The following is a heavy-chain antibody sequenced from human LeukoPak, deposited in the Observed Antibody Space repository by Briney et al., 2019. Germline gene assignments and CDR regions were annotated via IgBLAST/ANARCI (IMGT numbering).Heavy chain of an antibody. D-gene: IGHD4-17*01. Sequence: SQTLSLTCTVSGGSISSGGYYWSWIRQPPGKGLEWIGYIYHSGSTYYNLSLKSRVTISVDTSKNQFSLNLTSVTAADTAVYYCARGEDGTGDYRPTYFDSWGQGTLVTVSS. V-gene: IGHV4-30-2*01. CDR2: IYHSGST. J-gene: IGHJ4*02. CDR3: ARGEDGTGDYRPTYFDS. CDR1: GGSISSGGYY.